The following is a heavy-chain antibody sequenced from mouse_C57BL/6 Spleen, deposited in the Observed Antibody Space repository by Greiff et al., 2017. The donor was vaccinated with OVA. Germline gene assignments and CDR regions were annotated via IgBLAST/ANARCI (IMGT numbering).Heavy chain of an antibody. D-gene: IGHD1-1*01. CDR1: GYTFTDYY. J-gene: IGHJ1*03. CDR2: IFPGSGST. CDR3: ARRYGVSYGYFEV. Sequence: VQLQQSGPELVKPGASVKISCKASGYTFTDYYINWVKQRPGQGLEWIGWIFPGSGSTYYNEKFKGKATLTVDKSSSTAYMLLSSLTSEDSAVYFCARRYGVSYGYFEVWGTGTTVTVSS. V-gene: IGHV1-75*01.